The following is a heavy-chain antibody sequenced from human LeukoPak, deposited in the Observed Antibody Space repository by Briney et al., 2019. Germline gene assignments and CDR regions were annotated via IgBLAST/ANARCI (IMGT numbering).Heavy chain of an antibody. CDR1: GGSISSYY. D-gene: IGHD5-12*01. V-gene: IGHV4-59*01. J-gene: IGHJ4*02. CDR3: ARVSHSGYDPSSLDY. Sequence: PSETLSLTCTVPGGSISSYYWSWIRQPPGKGLEWIGYIYYSGSTNYNPSLKSRVTISVDTSKNQFSLKLGSVTAADTAVYYCARVSHSGYDPSSLDYWGQGTLVTVSS. CDR2: IYYSGST.